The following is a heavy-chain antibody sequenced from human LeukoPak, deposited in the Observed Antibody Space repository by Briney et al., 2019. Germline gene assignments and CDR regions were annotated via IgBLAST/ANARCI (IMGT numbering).Heavy chain of an antibody. CDR1: GFTFSSYA. CDR3: AKEYSSSSNDY. D-gene: IGHD6-6*01. V-gene: IGHV3-23*01. Sequence: GGSLRLSCAASGFTFSSYAMSWVRQAPGRGLEWDSGISGSGGSTYYADSVKGRFTISRDNSKNTLYLRMNSLRAEDTAVYYCAKEYSSSSNDYWGQGTLVTVSS. CDR2: ISGSGGST. J-gene: IGHJ4*02.